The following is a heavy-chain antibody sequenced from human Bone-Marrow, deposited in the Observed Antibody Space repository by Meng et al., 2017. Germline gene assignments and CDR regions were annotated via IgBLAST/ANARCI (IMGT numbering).Heavy chain of an antibody. V-gene: IGHV4-34*01. CDR1: GGSFSGYY. Sequence: SETLSLTCAVYGGSFSGYYWSWIRQPPGKGLEWIGEINHSGSTNYNPSLKSRVTISVDTSKNQFSLKLVSVTAADTAVYYCARDRYMGQLDYWGQGTLVTVSS. J-gene: IGHJ4*02. CDR2: INHSGST. CDR3: ARDRYMGQLDY. D-gene: IGHD2-2*01.